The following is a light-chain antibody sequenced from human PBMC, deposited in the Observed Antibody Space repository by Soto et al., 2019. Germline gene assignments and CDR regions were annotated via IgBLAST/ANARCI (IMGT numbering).Light chain of an antibody. CDR2: AAS. CDR3: QQYKNWPL. V-gene: IGKV1-8*01. CDR1: QGISSY. J-gene: IGKJ5*01. Sequence: AIRMTQSPSSFSASTGDRVTITFRASQGISSYLAWYQQKPGKAPKLLIYAASTLQSGVPSRFSGSGSGTDFTLTISSLQSEDFAVYYCQQYKNWPLFGQGTRLEI.